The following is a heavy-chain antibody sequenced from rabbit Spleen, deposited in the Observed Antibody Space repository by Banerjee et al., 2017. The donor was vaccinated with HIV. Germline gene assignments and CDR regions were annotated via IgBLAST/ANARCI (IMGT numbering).Heavy chain of an antibody. V-gene: IGHV1S47*01. J-gene: IGHJ4*01. Sequence: QEQLVESGGGLVQPGGSLKLSCKASGFDFSTYGMSWVRQAPGKGLEWIGYIDPVFGITCYASWVKGRFPISSHNAQNTLYLQLNSLTAADTASYFCVREVAAKFNLWGPGTLVTAS. CDR3: VREVAAKFNL. CDR1: GFDFSTYG. D-gene: IGHD4-1*01. CDR2: IDPVFGIT.